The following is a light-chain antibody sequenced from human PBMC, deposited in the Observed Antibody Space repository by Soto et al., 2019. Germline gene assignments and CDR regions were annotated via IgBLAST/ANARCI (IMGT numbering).Light chain of an antibody. J-gene: IGLJ1*01. CDR3: SSYTSSSTYV. CDR1: SSDVGNYNY. Sequence: QSVLTQPASVSGSPGRSIPISCIGTSSDVGNYNYVSWYQQHPGKAPKLMIHDVSNRPSGVSNRFSGSKSGNTASLTISGLKAEDEADYYCSSYTSSSTYVFGTGTKVTVL. V-gene: IGLV2-14*01. CDR2: DVS.